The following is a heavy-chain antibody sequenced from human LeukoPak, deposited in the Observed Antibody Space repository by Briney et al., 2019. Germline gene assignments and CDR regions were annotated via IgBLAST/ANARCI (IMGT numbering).Heavy chain of an antibody. Sequence: GSLRLSCAASGFTASSNFMSWVRQAPGKGLEWVSVILTAGKTYCADSVKGRFTISRDDSKNMVYLQMNSLRTEDTAVYFCAREGYSSGWFRLWGQGTLVTVSS. D-gene: IGHD6-19*01. V-gene: IGHV3-53*01. CDR1: GFTASSNF. CDR2: ILTAGKT. CDR3: AREGYSSGWFRL. J-gene: IGHJ4*02.